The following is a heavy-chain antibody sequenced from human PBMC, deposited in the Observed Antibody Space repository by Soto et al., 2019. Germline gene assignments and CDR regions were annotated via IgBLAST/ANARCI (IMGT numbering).Heavy chain of an antibody. CDR2: IYYSGST. J-gene: IGHJ3*02. V-gene: IGHV4-59*01. D-gene: IGHD4-17*01. CDR3: ATETTVDAFDI. Sequence: SETLSLTCTVSGAPISSYYWSWIRQPPGKGLEWIGDIYYSGSTNYNPSLKSRVTISIDTSKNQFSLKLTSVTAADTAVYFCATETTVDAFDIWGQGTMVX. CDR1: GAPISSYY.